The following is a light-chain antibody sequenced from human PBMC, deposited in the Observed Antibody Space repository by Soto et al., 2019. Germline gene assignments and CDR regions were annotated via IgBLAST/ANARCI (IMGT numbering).Light chain of an antibody. V-gene: IGLV2-11*01. Sequence: QSALTQPHSVSGSPGQSVTISCSGTSSDVGHYNFVSWYQHHPGKAPKLLIYDVTTRPSGVPDRFSGSKSGTSASLAISGLRSEDEADYYCAAWDDSLSAVVFGGGTKLTVL. CDR1: SSDVGHYNF. CDR2: DVT. CDR3: AAWDDSLSAVV. J-gene: IGLJ2*01.